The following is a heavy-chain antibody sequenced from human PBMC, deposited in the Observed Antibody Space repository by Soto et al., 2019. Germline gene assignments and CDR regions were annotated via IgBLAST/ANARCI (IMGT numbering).Heavy chain of an antibody. J-gene: IGHJ6*02. D-gene: IGHD3-10*01. CDR2: INGVGSYL. CDR1: GFTFSSYT. CDR3: VRGGITFMRGRIRGDHDGLDV. Sequence: EGRLVESGGGLVKPGGSLRISCVASGFTFSSYTMNWVRQAPGTGLEWVSNINGVGSYLYYIDSVQGRFTISRDNAKNTLYLQMNSLRVEDTAVYYCVRGGITFMRGRIRGDHDGLDVCGHGTTVTVSS. V-gene: IGHV3-21*01.